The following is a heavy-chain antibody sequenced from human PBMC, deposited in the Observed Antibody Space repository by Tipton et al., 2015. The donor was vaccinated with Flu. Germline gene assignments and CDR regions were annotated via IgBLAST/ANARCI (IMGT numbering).Heavy chain of an antibody. J-gene: IGHJ4*02. CDR3: ASGNFYDSSGYFAF. D-gene: IGHD3-22*01. CDR2: THTSGNT. CDR1: GGSISRYY. V-gene: IGHV4-4*07. Sequence: GLVKPSETLSLTCTVSGGSISRYYWSWIRQSVGKGPEWIGRTHTSGNTNYNSSFGSRLTMSVDTSKSQFSMTLTSVTVADTAVYYCASGNFYDSSGYFAFWGQGALVTVSS.